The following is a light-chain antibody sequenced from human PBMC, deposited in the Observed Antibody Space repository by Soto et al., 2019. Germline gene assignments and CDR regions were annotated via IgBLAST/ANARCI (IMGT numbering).Light chain of an antibody. J-gene: IGLJ1*01. CDR3: SSYTNINTRACV. V-gene: IGLV2-14*01. CDR2: EVT. CDR1: SGDIGSYNR. Sequence: LTPPSSVSGAPGQSITISCTGTSGDIGSYNRVSWYQQHPGKAPKLIIYEVTDRPSGVSNRFSGSKSGHTASLTISGLQAEDEAEYYCSSYTNINTRACVFGTGTKVTVL.